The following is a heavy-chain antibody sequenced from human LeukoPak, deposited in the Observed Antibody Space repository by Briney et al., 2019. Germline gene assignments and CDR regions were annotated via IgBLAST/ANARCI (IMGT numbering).Heavy chain of an antibody. CDR2: MNPNSGNT. J-gene: IGHJ5*02. Sequence: ASVTVSCTASGYTFTSYDINWVRQATGQGLEWMGWMNPNSGNTGYAQKFQGRVTMTRNTSISTAYMELSSLRSEDTAVYYCARASLRYFDWLPPRGWFDPWGQGTLVTVSS. CDR3: ARASLRYFDWLPPRGWFDP. V-gene: IGHV1-8*01. CDR1: GYTFTSYD. D-gene: IGHD3-9*01.